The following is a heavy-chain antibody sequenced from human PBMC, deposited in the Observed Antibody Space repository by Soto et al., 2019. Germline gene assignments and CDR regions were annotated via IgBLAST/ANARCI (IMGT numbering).Heavy chain of an antibody. CDR3: AGTSSLQWYYMDV. CDR1: GYTFTSYY. Sequence: ASVKVSCKASGYTFTSYYMHWVRQAPGQGLEWMEIINPSGGSTSYAQKFQGRVTMTRDTSKNQFSLHLNSVTPEDTAVYYCAGTSSLQWYYMDVWDKGTTVTVSS. J-gene: IGHJ6*03. V-gene: IGHV1-46*03. D-gene: IGHD6-19*01. CDR2: INPSGGST.